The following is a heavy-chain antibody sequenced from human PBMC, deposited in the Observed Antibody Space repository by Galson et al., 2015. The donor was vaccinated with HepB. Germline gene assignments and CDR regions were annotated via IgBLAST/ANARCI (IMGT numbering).Heavy chain of an antibody. CDR3: ARRWYCSSASCEGDAFDI. CDR1: GDSVSGNSAA. Sequence: CAISGDSVSGNSAAWNGIRQSPPRGLEGLGRTYYRSKWYNDYAVSVKSRITINPDTSKNQFSLQLNSVTPEDTAVYYCARRWYCSSASCEGDAFDIWGQGTMVTVSS. J-gene: IGHJ3*02. D-gene: IGHD2-2*01. CDR2: TYYRSKWYN. V-gene: IGHV6-1*01.